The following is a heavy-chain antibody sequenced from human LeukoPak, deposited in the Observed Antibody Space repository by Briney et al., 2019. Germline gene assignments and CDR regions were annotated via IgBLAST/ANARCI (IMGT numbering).Heavy chain of an antibody. Sequence: ASVKVSCKASGGTFSSYAISWVRQAPGQGLEWMGRIIPILGTANYAQKFQGRVTITADESTSTAYMELSSLRSEDTAVYYCARGTVLRYFDWLLWDAFDIWGQGTMVTVSS. CDR1: GGTFSSYA. V-gene: IGHV1-69*13. CDR2: IIPILGTA. D-gene: IGHD3-9*01. CDR3: ARGTVLRYFDWLLWDAFDI. J-gene: IGHJ3*02.